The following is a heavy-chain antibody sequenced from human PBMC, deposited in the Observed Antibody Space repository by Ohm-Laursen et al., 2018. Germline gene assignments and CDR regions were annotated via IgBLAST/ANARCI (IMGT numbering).Heavy chain of an antibody. D-gene: IGHD4-11*01. V-gene: IGHV1-24*01. Sequence: SVKVSCNVSGYTLTDLSIHWVRQAPGKGLEWMGGFDPEDGETIYAQKFQGRVTMTEDTSTDTAYMELSSLRSEDTAVYYCATVSRTTGFFFHGFDPWGQGTLVTVSS. CDR3: ATVSRTTGFFFHGFDP. CDR1: GYTLTDLS. CDR2: FDPEDGET. J-gene: IGHJ5*02.